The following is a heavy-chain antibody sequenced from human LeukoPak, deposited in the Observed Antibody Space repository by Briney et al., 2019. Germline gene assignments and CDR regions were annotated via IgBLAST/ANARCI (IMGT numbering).Heavy chain of an antibody. CDR3: ARAHYGDYRSNSDRYYFDY. J-gene: IGHJ4*02. V-gene: IGHV4-39*07. CDR1: VGSISSSSSY. D-gene: IGHD4-17*01. CDR2: IYYSGST. Sequence: SETLSLTCSVSVGSISSSSSYGGWIRQPPGKGLGWIGSIYYSGSTYYNPSLKSRVTISVDTSKNQFSLKLSSVTAADPAVYYCARAHYGDYRSNSDRYYFDYWGQGTLVTVSS.